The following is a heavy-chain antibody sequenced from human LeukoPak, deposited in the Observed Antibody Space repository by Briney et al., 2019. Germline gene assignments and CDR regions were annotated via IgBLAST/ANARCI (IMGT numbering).Heavy chain of an antibody. CDR3: ARGVWAGSGFGGPSFDY. J-gene: IGHJ4*02. D-gene: IGHD3-22*01. V-gene: IGHV5-51*01. Sequence: GESLKISCKASGYSFTTYWIGWVRQMPGKGLEWMGIIYPGDSDTRYSPSFQGQVTISADKSISTAYLQWSSLKASDTAMYYCARGVWAGSGFGGPSFDYWGQGTLVTVSS. CDR2: IYPGDSDT. CDR1: GYSFTTYW.